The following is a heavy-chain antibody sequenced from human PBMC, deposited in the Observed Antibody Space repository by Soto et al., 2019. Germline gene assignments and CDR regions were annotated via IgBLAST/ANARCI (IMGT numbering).Heavy chain of an antibody. CDR1: GGSISSGDYY. Sequence: QVQLQESGPGLVKPSQTLSLTCTVSGGSISSGDYYWSWIRQPPGKGLEWFGNIHYSGSTYYNPSLRSRVTISEDTSKNQFSLKLSSVTAADTAVYCCARLNGSYYDSAFDIWGQGTMVTVSS. CDR3: ARLNGSYYDSAFDI. V-gene: IGHV4-30-4*01. D-gene: IGHD1-26*01. J-gene: IGHJ3*02. CDR2: IHYSGST.